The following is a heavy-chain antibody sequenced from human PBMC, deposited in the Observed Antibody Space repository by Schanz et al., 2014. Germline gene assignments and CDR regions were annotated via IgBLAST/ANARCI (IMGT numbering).Heavy chain of an antibody. CDR2: IWVDGNNK. CDR1: GFTFSAYG. D-gene: IGHD4-17*01. V-gene: IGHV3-33*06. Sequence: QVQLVESGGGVVQPGRSLRLSCAASGFTFSAYGMHWVRQAPGKGLEWVAVIWVDGNNKFYADSVKGRFTISRDNSKNTLYLQMSSLRAEDTALYYCAKDPHRDYGGKPQTVHIWVHWTMVTVSS. CDR3: AKDPHRDYGGKPQTVHI. J-gene: IGHJ3*02.